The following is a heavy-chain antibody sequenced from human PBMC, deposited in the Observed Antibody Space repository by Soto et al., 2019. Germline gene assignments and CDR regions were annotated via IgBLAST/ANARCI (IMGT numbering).Heavy chain of an antibody. Sequence: SLKVSCKASGGTFSSYAISWVRQAPGQGLEWMGGIIPIFGTANYAQKFQGRVTITADKSTSTAYMELSSLRSEDTAVYYCARSQYYYDSSGYYWDAFDIWGQGTMVTVSS. CDR3: ARSQYYYDSSGYYWDAFDI. CDR1: GGTFSSYA. D-gene: IGHD3-22*01. CDR2: IIPIFGTA. V-gene: IGHV1-69*06. J-gene: IGHJ3*02.